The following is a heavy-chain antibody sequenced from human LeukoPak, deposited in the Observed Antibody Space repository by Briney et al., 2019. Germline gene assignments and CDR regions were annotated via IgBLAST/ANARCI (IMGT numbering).Heavy chain of an antibody. Sequence: PGASVKVSCKASGYTFTSYDINWVRQATGQGLEWMGWMNPNSGNTGYAQKFQGRVTMTRNTSISTAYMELSSLRSEDTAVYYCAKGGTAMVDYYYGMDVWGQGTTVTVSS. CDR2: MNPNSGNT. J-gene: IGHJ6*02. CDR1: GYTFTSYD. CDR3: AKGGTAMVDYYYGMDV. D-gene: IGHD5-18*01. V-gene: IGHV1-8*01.